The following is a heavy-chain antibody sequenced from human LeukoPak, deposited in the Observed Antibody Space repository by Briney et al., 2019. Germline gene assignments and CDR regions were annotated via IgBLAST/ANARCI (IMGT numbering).Heavy chain of an antibody. CDR2: INPSGGST. D-gene: IGHD3-22*01. V-gene: IGHV1-46*01. J-gene: IGHJ4*02. CDR1: GYTFTSYY. Sequence: VASVKVSCKASGYTFTSYYMHWVRQAPGQGLEWMGIINPSGGSTSYAQKFQGRVTITRDTSTSTVYMALSSLRSEDTAVYYCARDRARGDYYDSSGYFGPDYWGQGTLVTVSS. CDR3: ARDRARGDYYDSSGYFGPDY.